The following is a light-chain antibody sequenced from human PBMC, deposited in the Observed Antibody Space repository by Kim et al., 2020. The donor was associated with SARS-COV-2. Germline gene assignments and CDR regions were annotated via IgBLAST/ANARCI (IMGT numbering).Light chain of an antibody. Sequence: DTQLTQSPSSLSAYVGDRVTITCQASQDIRKSLNWFQQKPGKAPKLLIYDAFNLETGVPSRFSGSGSETDFTFTINSLRPEDTAMYYCHQYNYLPLTFGGGTKVDIK. V-gene: IGKV1-33*01. CDR1: QDIRKS. J-gene: IGKJ4*01. CDR2: DAF. CDR3: HQYNYLPLT.